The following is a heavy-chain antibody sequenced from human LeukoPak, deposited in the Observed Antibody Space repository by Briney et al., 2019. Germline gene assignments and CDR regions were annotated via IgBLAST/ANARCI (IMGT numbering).Heavy chain of an antibody. Sequence: SVKVSCKASGYTFTSYGISWVRQAPGHGLEWVGRIIPLLGVADYAQKFQGRVTITADKFTSTAYMDLSSLRSEDTAVYYCARAKGIVTTIAFDYWGQGTLVTVSS. D-gene: IGHD5-12*01. CDR2: IIPLLGVA. CDR3: ARAKGIVTTIAFDY. V-gene: IGHV1-69*04. CDR1: GYTFTSYG. J-gene: IGHJ4*02.